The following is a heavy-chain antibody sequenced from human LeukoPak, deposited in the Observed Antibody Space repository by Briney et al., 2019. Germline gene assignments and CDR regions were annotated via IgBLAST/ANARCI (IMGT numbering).Heavy chain of an antibody. V-gene: IGHV1-69*04. CDR1: GGTFSSYA. J-gene: IGHJ6*02. CDR3: AKGHYDSSGGDYYYYYGMDV. Sequence: GASVKVSCKASGGTFSSYAISWVRQAPGQGLEWMGRIIPILGIANYAQKFQGRVTITADKSTSTAYMELSSLRSEDTAVYYCAKGHYDSSGGDYYYYYGMDVWGQGTTVTVSS. D-gene: IGHD3-22*01. CDR2: IIPILGIA.